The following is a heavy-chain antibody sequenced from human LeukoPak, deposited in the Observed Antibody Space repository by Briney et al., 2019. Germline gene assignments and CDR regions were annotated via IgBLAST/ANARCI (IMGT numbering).Heavy chain of an antibody. J-gene: IGHJ4*02. D-gene: IGHD5-18*01. CDR3: AKDRYSYAFEYSDS. CDR2: ISNDGSKK. Sequence: GRSLRLSCAASGFTFSYYAMHWVRQAPGKGLDWVAVISNDGSKKYYADSVKGRFTISRDNSKNTLSLQVSSLRAEDTAVYYCAKDRYSYAFEYSDSWGQGTLVTVSS. V-gene: IGHV3-30*04. CDR1: GFTFSYYA.